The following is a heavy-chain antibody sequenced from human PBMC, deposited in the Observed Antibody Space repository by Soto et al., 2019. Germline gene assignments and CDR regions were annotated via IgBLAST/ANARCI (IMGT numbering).Heavy chain of an antibody. J-gene: IGHJ5*01. Sequence: LSLTCAVYGGSFSGYYWSWIRQPPGKGLEWIGEINHSGSTNYNPSLKSRVTISVDTSKNQFSLKLSSVTAADTAVYYCARGGLLNELESRGNYTLSRSDGTLVSV. V-gene: IGHV4-34*01. CDR2: INHSGST. CDR1: GGSFSGYY. CDR3: ARGGLLNELESRGNYTLS. D-gene: IGHD1-7*01.